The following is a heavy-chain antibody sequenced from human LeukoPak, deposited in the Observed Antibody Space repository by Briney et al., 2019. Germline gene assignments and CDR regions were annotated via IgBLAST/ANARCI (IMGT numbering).Heavy chain of an antibody. J-gene: IGHJ4*02. V-gene: IGHV3-48*02. Sequence: GGSLRLSCAASGFRFSECSMNWVRQALGKGLEWISYISSGSSTIFYADSVRGRFTISRDNAKDSLYLQMNSLRDDDTAVYYCARDWGSLYYLDYWGQGTLVSVSS. D-gene: IGHD3-10*01. CDR1: GFRFSECS. CDR2: ISSGSSTI. CDR3: ARDWGSLYYLDY.